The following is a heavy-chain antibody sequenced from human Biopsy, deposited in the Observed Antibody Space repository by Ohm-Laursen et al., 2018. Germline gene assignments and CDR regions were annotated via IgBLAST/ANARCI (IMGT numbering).Heavy chain of an antibody. V-gene: IGHV1-69*13. J-gene: IGHJ4*02. Sequence: GPSVKASCKASGGTFTNYAISWVRQAPGQGLEWMGGIIPIFGTANYAQKFQGRVTITADESTSTAYMELSSLRSDDTAVYYCARDALGGGSYRFFYWGQGSLVTVSS. CDR2: IIPIFGTA. CDR1: GGTFTNYA. D-gene: IGHD1-26*01. CDR3: ARDALGGGSYRFFY.